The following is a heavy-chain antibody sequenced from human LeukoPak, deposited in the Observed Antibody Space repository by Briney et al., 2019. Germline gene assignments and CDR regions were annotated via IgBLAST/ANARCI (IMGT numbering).Heavy chain of an antibody. D-gene: IGHD3-3*01. CDR2: IYYSGST. V-gene: IGHV4-59*01. Sequence: SETLSLTCTVSGGSISSYYWIWLRQPPGKGLEWIGYIYYSGSTNYNPSLKSRVTISVDTSKNQFSRKLSSVTAADTAVYYCARSITIFGVVTYFDYWGQGTLVTVSS. CDR3: ARSITIFGVVTYFDY. CDR1: GGSISSYY. J-gene: IGHJ4*02.